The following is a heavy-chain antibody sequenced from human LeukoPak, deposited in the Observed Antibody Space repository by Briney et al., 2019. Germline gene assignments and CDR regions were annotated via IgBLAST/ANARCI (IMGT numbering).Heavy chain of an antibody. Sequence: PGGSLRLSCAASGFTFSSYEMNWVRQAPGKGLEWVSYISSSGSTIYYADSVKGRFTISRDNAKNSLYLQMNSLRAEDTAVYYCAREGRIGELLFSWDYWGQGTLVTVSS. CDR1: GFTFSSYE. V-gene: IGHV3-48*03. J-gene: IGHJ4*02. CDR3: AREGRIGELLFSWDY. CDR2: ISSSGSTI. D-gene: IGHD3-10*01.